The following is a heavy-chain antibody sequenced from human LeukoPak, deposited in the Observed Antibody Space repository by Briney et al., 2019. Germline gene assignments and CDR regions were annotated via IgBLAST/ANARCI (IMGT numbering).Heavy chain of an antibody. J-gene: IGHJ5*02. CDR1: GFTFSIYW. CDR2: IKQDGREK. CDR3: ARDFSGWSVDP. V-gene: IGHV3-7*01. Sequence: PGGSLRLSCAASGFTFSIYWMSWVRQAPGKGLEWVANIKQDGREKYYVDSVKGRFTMSRDNAKNSVYLQMNSLRAEDTAVYYCARDFSGWSVDPWGQGTLVTVSS. D-gene: IGHD6-19*01.